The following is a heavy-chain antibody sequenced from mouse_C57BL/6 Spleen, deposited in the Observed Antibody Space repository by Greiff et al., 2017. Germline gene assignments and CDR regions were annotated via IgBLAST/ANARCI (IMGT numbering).Heavy chain of an antibody. V-gene: IGHV1-26*01. Sequence: EVQLQQSGPELVKPGASVKISCKASGYTFTDYYMNWVKQSHGQSLEWIGDINPNNGGTSYNQKFKGKATLTVDKSSSTAYMELRSLTSEDSAVYDCSRQLRPLAMDDWGQGTSVTVS. J-gene: IGHJ4*01. D-gene: IGHD3-2*02. CDR3: SRQLRPLAMDD. CDR2: INPNNGGT. CDR1: GYTFTDYY.